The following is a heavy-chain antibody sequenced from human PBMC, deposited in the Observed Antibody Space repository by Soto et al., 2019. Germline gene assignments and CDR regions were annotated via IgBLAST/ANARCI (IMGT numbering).Heavy chain of an antibody. CDR1: GYTFTSYG. D-gene: IGHD2-15*01. J-gene: IGHJ4*02. CDR3: ARDGLNEEGYCSGGSCYSG. V-gene: IGHV1-18*01. Sequence: QVQLVQSGAEVKKPGASVKVSCKASGYTFTSYGISWVRQAPGQGLEWMGWFSAYNGNTNYAQKLQGRVTMTTDTSTSTAYMELRSLRSDDPAMYYCARDGLNEEGYCSGGSCYSGWGQGTLVTVSS. CDR2: FSAYNGNT.